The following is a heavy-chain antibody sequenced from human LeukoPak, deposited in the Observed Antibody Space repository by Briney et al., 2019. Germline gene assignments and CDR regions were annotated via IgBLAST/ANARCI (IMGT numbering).Heavy chain of an antibody. D-gene: IGHD2-2*01. CDR3: AKTLTDYSTSWYPVGD. CDR1: EFTFSSYA. Sequence: PGGSLRLSCAASEFTFSSYAMSWVRQAPRKGLEWVSSISGSGGSTKYADSVKGRFTISRDNSKNTLFLQMNSLRAGDTAVYYCAKTLTDYSTSWYPVGDWGQGTLVTVSS. CDR2: ISGSGGST. V-gene: IGHV3-23*01. J-gene: IGHJ4*02.